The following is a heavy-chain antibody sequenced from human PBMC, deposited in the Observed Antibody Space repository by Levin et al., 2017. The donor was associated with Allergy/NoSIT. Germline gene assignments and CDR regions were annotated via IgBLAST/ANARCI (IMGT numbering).Heavy chain of an antibody. CDR1: GFTFTSFW. CDR2: IKQDGSET. J-gene: IGHJ6*02. CDR3: AREEGWGYHYGMDV. V-gene: IGHV3-7*01. Sequence: PGGSLRLSCAASGFTFTSFWMTWVRQAPGKGLEWVANIKQDGSETYYVDSVKGRFTISRDNAKNSAYLQMNSLRVDDTAVYYCAREEGWGYHYGMDVWGQGTTVTVSS. D-gene: IGHD3-16*02.